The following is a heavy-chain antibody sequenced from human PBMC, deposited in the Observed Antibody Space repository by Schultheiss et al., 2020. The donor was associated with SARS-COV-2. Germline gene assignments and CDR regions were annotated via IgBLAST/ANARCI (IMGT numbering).Heavy chain of an antibody. D-gene: IGHD2-2*01. Sequence: SETLSLTCAVYGGSFSGYYWSWIRQPPGKGLEWSGEINHSGSTNYNPSLKSRVTILVDTSKNQFSLKLSSVTAADTAVYYCARVYANDAFDIWGQGTMVTVSS. CDR1: GGSFSGYY. J-gene: IGHJ3*02. CDR2: INHSGST. CDR3: ARVYANDAFDI. V-gene: IGHV4-34*01.